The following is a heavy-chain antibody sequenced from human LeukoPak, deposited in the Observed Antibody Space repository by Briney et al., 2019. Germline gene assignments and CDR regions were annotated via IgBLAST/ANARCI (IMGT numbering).Heavy chain of an antibody. D-gene: IGHD3-16*01. Sequence: GGSLRLSCAASGFTFSSYGMHWVRQAPGKGLEWVAFIRYDGSNKYYADSVKGRFTISRDNARNSVNLQLNSLRVEDTALYYCARGRGWVDHWGQGTLVTVSS. CDR3: ARGRGWVDH. CDR1: GFTFSSYG. CDR2: IRYDGSNK. V-gene: IGHV3-30*02. J-gene: IGHJ4*02.